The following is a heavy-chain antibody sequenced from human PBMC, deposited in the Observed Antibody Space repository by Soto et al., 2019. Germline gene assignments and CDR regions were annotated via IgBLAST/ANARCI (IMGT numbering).Heavy chain of an antibody. CDR1: GFTFSDYY. Sequence: GGSLRLSCAASGFTFSDYYMSWLRQAPGKGLEWVSYISSSGSTIYYADSVKGRFTISRDNAKNSLYLQMNSLRAEDTAVYYCARTPVQGYDIPAGFDPWGQGTLVTVSS. D-gene: IGHD3-9*01. J-gene: IGHJ5*02. CDR2: ISSSGSTI. CDR3: ARTPVQGYDIPAGFDP. V-gene: IGHV3-11*01.